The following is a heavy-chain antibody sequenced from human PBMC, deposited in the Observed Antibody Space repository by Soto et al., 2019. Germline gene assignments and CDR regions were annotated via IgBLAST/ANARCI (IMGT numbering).Heavy chain of an antibody. J-gene: IGHJ6*02. V-gene: IGHV3-23*01. D-gene: IGHD6-13*01. CDR1: GFAFSTYA. Sequence: RLSCAASGFAFSTYAVTWVRQAPGKGLEWVSVISGIGGSSYYAASVKGRFTISRDNPKNTLFLQMNGLRAEDTAVYYCAKVTKRAAAGRYEYYKYGMDVWGQGTTVTVSS. CDR2: ISGIGGSS. CDR3: AKVTKRAAAGRYEYYKYGMDV.